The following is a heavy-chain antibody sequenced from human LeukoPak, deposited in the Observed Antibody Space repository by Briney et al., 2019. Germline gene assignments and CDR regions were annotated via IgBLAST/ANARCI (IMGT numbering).Heavy chain of an antibody. V-gene: IGHV3-7*01. CDR3: ARDQYYYASGSYSHFDF. J-gene: IGHJ4*02. CDR2: IKQDGTKK. CDR1: GFTFSSYW. Sequence: GGSLRLSCAASGFTFSSYWMSWVRQAPGKGLEWVANIKQDGTKKYYVDSVKGRFSISRDNAKNSLYLQMNSLRAEDTAVYYCARDQYYYASGSYSHFDFWGQGTLVTVSS. D-gene: IGHD3-10*01.